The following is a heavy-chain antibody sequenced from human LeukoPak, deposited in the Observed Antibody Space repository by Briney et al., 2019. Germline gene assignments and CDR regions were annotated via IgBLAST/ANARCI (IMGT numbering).Heavy chain of an antibody. V-gene: IGHV1-69*05. CDR1: GGTFSSYA. J-gene: IGHJ3*02. D-gene: IGHD3-22*01. CDR3: ARVKSYYYDTSDKDAFDI. CDR2: IIPIFGTA. Sequence: ASVKVSCKASGGTFSSYAISWVRQAPGQGLEWMGGIIPIFGTANYTQKFQGRVTMTRDTSTSTVYMELSSLRSEDTAVYYCARVKSYYYDTSDKDAFDIWGQGTMVTVSS.